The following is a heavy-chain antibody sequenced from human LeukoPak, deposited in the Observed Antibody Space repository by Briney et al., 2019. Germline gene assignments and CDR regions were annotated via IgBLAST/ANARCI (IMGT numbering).Heavy chain of an antibody. CDR3: ASGQTAGIPVVGLLFDI. Sequence: GGSLGLSCAASGFTFSTYAMHWVRQAPGKGLEYVSSISSSGDSTYYANSVKGRFTISRDNSKNTLYLQMGSLRAEDMAVYYCASGQTAGIPVVGLLFDIWGQGTMVTVSS. CDR2: ISSSGDST. D-gene: IGHD6-19*01. V-gene: IGHV3-64*01. CDR1: GFTFSTYA. J-gene: IGHJ3*02.